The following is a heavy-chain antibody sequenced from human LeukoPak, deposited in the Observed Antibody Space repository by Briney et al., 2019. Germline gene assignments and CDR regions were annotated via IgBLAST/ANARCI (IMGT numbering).Heavy chain of an antibody. D-gene: IGHD3-9*01. CDR2: LYYSVST. J-gene: IGHJ4*02. V-gene: IGHV4-39*07. Sequence: SETLSLTCSVSGGFITSTSYWGWIRQPSGKGLEWIGTLYYSVSTYSTPSLKSRVTISVDTSKNQFSLKLSSVTAADTAVYYCARGVSDTYDLSTGSPLFFFDSWGPGTPVTVSS. CDR1: GGFITSTSY. CDR3: ARGVSDTYDLSTGSPLFFFDS.